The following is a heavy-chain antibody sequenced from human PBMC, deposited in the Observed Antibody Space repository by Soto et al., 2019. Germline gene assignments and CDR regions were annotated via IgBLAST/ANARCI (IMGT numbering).Heavy chain of an antibody. CDR1: GGTFSSYA. V-gene: IGHV1-69*06. CDR2: IIPIFGTA. J-gene: IGHJ6*02. CDR3: ARAATRDYYYYGMDV. D-gene: IGHD2-15*01. Sequence: SVKVSCKASGGTFSSYAISWVRQAPGQGLEWMGGIIPIFGTANYAQKFQGRVTITADKSTSTAYMELSSLRSEDTAVCYCARAATRDYYYYGMDVWGQGTTVTVSS.